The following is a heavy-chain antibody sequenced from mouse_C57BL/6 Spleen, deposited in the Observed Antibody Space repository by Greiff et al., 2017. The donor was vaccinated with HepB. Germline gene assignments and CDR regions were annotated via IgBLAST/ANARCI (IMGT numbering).Heavy chain of an antibody. V-gene: IGHV1-64*01. J-gene: IGHJ4*01. Sequence: QVQLQQPGAELVKPGASVKLSCKASGYTFTSYWMHWVKQRPGQGLEWIGMIHPNSGSTNYNEKFKSKATLTVDKSSSTAYMQLSSLTSEDSAVYYCARGDPYYYGSAMDYWGQGTSVTVSS. D-gene: IGHD1-1*01. CDR1: GYTFTSYW. CDR2: IHPNSGST. CDR3: ARGDPYYYGSAMDY.